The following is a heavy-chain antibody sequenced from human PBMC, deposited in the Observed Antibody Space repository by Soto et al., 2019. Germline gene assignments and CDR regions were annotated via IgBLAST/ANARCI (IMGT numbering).Heavy chain of an antibody. V-gene: IGHV4-59*04. CDR3: ASIAAPGTTHFDF. D-gene: IGHD6-13*01. Sequence: SETLSLTCAVYGGSFSSYYWGWIRQSPGKGLEWIGNIYYSGNTFYNPSLKSRVTISVDTSKNQFYLHLSSVTAADTAIFYCASIAAPGTTHFDFWGQGTLVTVSS. J-gene: IGHJ4*02. CDR2: IYYSGNT. CDR1: GGSFSSYY.